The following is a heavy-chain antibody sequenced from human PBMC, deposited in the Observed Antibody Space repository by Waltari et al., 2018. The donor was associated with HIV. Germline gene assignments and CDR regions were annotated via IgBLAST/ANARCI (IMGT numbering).Heavy chain of an antibody. Sequence: LQESGPGLVKPSETLSLTCSVSGASISSSSYYWAWIRQPPGKGLEWIGAIYYSGTAYYNPSVKSRVSASLDASKNELSLKLTSVTATDTALYYCARLRFHSLYYFDSWGPGILVTVSS. J-gene: IGHJ4*02. CDR2: IYYSGTA. CDR3: ARLRFHSLYYFDS. V-gene: IGHV4-39*01. D-gene: IGHD3-16*01. CDR1: GASISSSSYY.